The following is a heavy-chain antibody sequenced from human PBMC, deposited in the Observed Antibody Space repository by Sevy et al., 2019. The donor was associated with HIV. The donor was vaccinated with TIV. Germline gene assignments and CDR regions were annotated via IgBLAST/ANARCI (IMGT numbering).Heavy chain of an antibody. CDR1: GFTFSSYW. Sequence: GGSLRLSCAASGFTFSSYWMSWVRQAPGKGLERVANIKQDGSEKYYVDSVKGRFTISRDNAKNSLYLQMNSLRAEDTAVYYCAREYRDVLRYFDWLPFDYWCQGTLVTVSS. CDR2: IKQDGSEK. D-gene: IGHD3-9*01. V-gene: IGHV3-7*03. J-gene: IGHJ4*02. CDR3: AREYRDVLRYFDWLPFDY.